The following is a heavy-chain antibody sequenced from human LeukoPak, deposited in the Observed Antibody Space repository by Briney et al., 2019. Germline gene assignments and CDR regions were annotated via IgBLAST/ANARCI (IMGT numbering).Heavy chain of an antibody. CDR2: IYYSGST. CDR3: ARVTGYRIEDYFDY. V-gene: IGHV4-59*01. J-gene: IGHJ4*02. CDR1: GGSISSYY. D-gene: IGHD6-13*01. Sequence: SETLSLTCAVSGGSISSYYWSWIRQPPGKGLEWIGYIYYSGSTNYNPSLKSRVTISVETSKNEFSLKLRSVTAADTAVYYCARVTGYRIEDYFDYWGQGTLVTVSS.